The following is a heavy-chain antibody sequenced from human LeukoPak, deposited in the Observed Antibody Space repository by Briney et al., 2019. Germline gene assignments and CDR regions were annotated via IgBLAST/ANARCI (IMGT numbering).Heavy chain of an antibody. CDR1: GGSISSYY. J-gene: IGHJ3*02. D-gene: IGHD2-2*02. Sequence: SETLSLTCTVSGGSISSYYWSWIRQPPGKGLEWLGYIYYSGSTNYNPSLKSRVTISVDTSKNQFSLKLSSVTAADTALYFCARGTYTMTTDAFHIWGQGTMVTVSS. V-gene: IGHV4-59*12. CDR3: ARGTYTMTTDAFHI. CDR2: IYYSGST.